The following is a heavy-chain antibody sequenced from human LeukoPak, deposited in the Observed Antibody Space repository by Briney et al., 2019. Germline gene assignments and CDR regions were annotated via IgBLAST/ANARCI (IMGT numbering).Heavy chain of an antibody. Sequence: GGSLRLSCVASGFTFSSYAMSWVRQAPGKGLEWVSAISGSGGSKYYEDSVKGRFTISRDNSKNTLYLRMDSLRAEDTAVYYCAKAVMYYYDSSGYPTDYWGQGTLVTVSS. CDR2: ISGSGGSK. CDR1: GFTFSSYA. CDR3: AKAVMYYYDSSGYPTDY. J-gene: IGHJ4*02. V-gene: IGHV3-23*01. D-gene: IGHD3-22*01.